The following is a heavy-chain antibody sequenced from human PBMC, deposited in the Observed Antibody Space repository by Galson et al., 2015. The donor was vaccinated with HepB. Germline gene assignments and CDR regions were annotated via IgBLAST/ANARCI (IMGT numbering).Heavy chain of an antibody. CDR3: ARDVGSPYYYMDV. Sequence: PRLSCAASGFTFSSYSMSWVRQAPGKGLECVSYISSSSSTIYYADSVKGRFTISRDNAKNSLYLQMNSLRAEDTAVYYCARDVGSPYYYMDVWGKGTTVTVSS. CDR2: ISSSSSTI. D-gene: IGHD1-26*01. J-gene: IGHJ6*03. V-gene: IGHV3-48*01. CDR1: GFTFSSYS.